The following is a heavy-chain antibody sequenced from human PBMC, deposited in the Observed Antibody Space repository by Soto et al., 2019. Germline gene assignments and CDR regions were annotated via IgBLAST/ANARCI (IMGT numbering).Heavy chain of an antibody. J-gene: IGHJ4*02. Sequence: VRRGLHTNGQRLEWIGWIVVGSGNTNYAQKFQERVTITRDMSTSTAYMELSSLRSEDTAVYYCAAVPFLEWQRSIAYWGQGTLVTVSS. V-gene: IGHV1-58*01. CDR2: IVVGSGNT. CDR3: AAVPFLEWQRSIAY. D-gene: IGHD3-3*01.